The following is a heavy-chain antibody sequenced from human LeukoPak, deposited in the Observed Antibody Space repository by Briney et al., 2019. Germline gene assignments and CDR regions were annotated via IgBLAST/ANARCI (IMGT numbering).Heavy chain of an antibody. CDR3: ARGRITIFGVVIAYDAFDI. J-gene: IGHJ3*02. CDR2: ISSSGSTI. CDR1: GFTFSSYS. V-gene: IGHV3-48*04. Sequence: GGSLRLSCAASGFTFSSYSMNWVRQAPGKGLEWVSYISSSGSTIYYADSVKGRFTISRDNAKNSLYLQMNSLRAEDTAVYYCARGRITIFGVVIAYDAFDIWGQGTMVTVSS. D-gene: IGHD3-3*01.